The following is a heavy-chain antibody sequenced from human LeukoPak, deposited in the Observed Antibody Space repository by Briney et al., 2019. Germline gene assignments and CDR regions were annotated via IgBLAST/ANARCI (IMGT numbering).Heavy chain of an antibody. V-gene: IGHV4-34*01. D-gene: IGHD5-12*01. CDR2: INHSGST. J-gene: IGHJ4*02. CDR1: GGSFSGYY. Sequence: SETLSLTCAVYGGSFSGYYWSWIRQPPGKGLEWIGEINHSGSTNYNPSLKSRVTISVDTSKNQFSLKLSSVTAADTAVYYCARDIEYFDYWGQGTLVTVSS. CDR3: ARDIEYFDY.